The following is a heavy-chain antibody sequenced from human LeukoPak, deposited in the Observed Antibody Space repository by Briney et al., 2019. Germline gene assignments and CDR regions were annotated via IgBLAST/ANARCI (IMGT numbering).Heavy chain of an antibody. V-gene: IGHV3-9*01. Sequence: GGSLRLSCAASGFTFDDYAMHWVRQAPGKGLEWVSGISWNSGSIGYADSVKGRFTISRDNAKNSLYLQMNSLRAEDTALYYCAKESSIAAAAHFDYWGQGTLVTVSS. CDR2: ISWNSGSI. J-gene: IGHJ4*02. CDR3: AKESSIAAAAHFDY. CDR1: GFTFDDYA. D-gene: IGHD6-13*01.